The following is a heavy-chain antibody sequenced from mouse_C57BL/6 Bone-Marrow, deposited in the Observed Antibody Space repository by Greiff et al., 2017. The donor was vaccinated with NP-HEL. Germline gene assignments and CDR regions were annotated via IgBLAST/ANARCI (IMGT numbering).Heavy chain of an antibody. D-gene: IGHD2-4*01. CDR1: GYTFTDYE. Sequence: QVQLQQSGAELVRPGASVTLSCKASGYTFTDYEMHWVKQTPVHGLEWIGAIDPETGGTAYNQKFKGKAILTADKSSSTAYMELRSLTSEDSAVYYCTTSPYDYDGAYWGQGTLVTVSA. V-gene: IGHV1-15*01. J-gene: IGHJ3*01. CDR2: IDPETGGT. CDR3: TTSPYDYDGAY.